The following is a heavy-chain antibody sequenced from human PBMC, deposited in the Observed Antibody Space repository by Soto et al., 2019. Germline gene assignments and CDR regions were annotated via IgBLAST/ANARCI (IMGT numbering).Heavy chain of an antibody. CDR1: GGTFSSYA. Sequence: QVQLVQSGAEVKKPGSSVKVSCKASGGTFSSYAISWVRQAPGQGLEWMCGIIPIFGTANYAQKLQGRVTITADKSTSAAYMELSSLRYEDTAVNCCAKEGYCSGGSCPTVTFDLCLQGTMVTVSS. CDR3: AKEGYCSGGSCPTVTFDL. V-gene: IGHV1-69*06. CDR2: IIPIFGTA. J-gene: IGHJ3*01. D-gene: IGHD2-15*01.